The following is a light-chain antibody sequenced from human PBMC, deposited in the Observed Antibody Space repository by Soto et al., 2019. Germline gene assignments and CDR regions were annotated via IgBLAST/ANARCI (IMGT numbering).Light chain of an antibody. CDR1: SGDVGNYNL. CDR2: EVI. J-gene: IGLJ3*02. V-gene: IGLV2-23*02. CDR3: CAYAGGSVYVL. Sequence: QSALTQPASVSGSPGQSITISCTATSGDVGNYNLVSWYQQHPGKAPHLMIYEVIKRPSGVSNRFSGSKSGNTASLTISGLQAEDEADYYCCAYAGGSVYVLFGGGTKLTVL.